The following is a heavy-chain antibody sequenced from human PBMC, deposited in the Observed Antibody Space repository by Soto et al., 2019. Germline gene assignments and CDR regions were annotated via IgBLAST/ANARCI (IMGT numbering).Heavy chain of an antibody. CDR1: GGTFSSYA. CDR2: IIPIFGTA. Sequence: SVKVSCKASGGTFSSYAISWVRQAPGQGLEWMGGIIPIFGTANYAQKFQGRVTITADESTSTAYMELSSLRSEDTAVYYCARVLRFLEWLYWPSYGMDVWGQGTTVTVSS. D-gene: IGHD3-3*01. J-gene: IGHJ6*02. V-gene: IGHV1-69*13. CDR3: ARVLRFLEWLYWPSYGMDV.